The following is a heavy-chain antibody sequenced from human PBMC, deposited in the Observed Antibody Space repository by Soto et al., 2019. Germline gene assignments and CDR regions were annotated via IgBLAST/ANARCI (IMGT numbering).Heavy chain of an antibody. Sequence: PGGSLRLSCAASGFTFSSYAMSWVRQAPGKGLEWVSAISGSGGSTYYADSVKGRFTISRDNSKNTLYLQMNSLRAEDTAVYYCAPHPWNYGSGSYPRVYWGQGTLVTVSS. CDR1: GFTFSSYA. CDR2: ISGSGGST. V-gene: IGHV3-23*01. CDR3: APHPWNYGSGSYPRVY. D-gene: IGHD3-10*01. J-gene: IGHJ4*02.